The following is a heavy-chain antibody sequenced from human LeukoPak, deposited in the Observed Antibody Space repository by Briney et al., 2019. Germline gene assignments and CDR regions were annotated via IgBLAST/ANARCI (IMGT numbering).Heavy chain of an antibody. V-gene: IGHV1-18*01. CDR2: ISTYNGNT. CDR3: AREGCSGGSCCEFDY. CDR1: GYTFTSYG. J-gene: IGHJ4*02. Sequence: ASVKVSCKASGYTFTSYGISWVRQAPGQGLEWMGWISTYNGNTNYAQKLQGRVTMTTDTSTSTAYMELRSLRSDDTAVYYCAREGCSGGSCCEFDYWGQGTLVTVSS. D-gene: IGHD2-15*01.